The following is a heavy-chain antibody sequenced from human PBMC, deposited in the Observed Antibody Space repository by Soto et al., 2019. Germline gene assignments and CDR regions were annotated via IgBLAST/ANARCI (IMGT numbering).Heavy chain of an antibody. CDR2: IYYSGST. CDR3: ASQPQYYDFWSGPNWFDP. J-gene: IGHJ5*02. D-gene: IGHD3-3*01. Sequence: SETLSLTCTVSGGSISSSSYYWGWIRQPPGKGLEWIGSIYYSGSTYYNPSLKSRVTISVDTSKNQFSLKLSSVTAADTALYYCASQPQYYDFWSGPNWFDPWGQGTLVTVSS. CDR1: GGSISSSSYY. V-gene: IGHV4-39*01.